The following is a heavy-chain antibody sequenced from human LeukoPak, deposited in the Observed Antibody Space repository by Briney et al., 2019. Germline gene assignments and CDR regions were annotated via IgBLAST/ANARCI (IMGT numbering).Heavy chain of an antibody. CDR2: INPNSGGT. V-gene: IGHV1-2*03. CDR1: GYTFTGYY. D-gene: IGHD3-16*01. J-gene: IGHJ4*02. CDR3: ASLIDTTPSINAGYYFDY. Sequence: LGASVKVSCKASGYTFTGYYMHWVRQAPGQGLEWMGWINPNSGGTNYAQTFQGRVTMTRDTSISTAYMELSRLRSDDTAVYYCASLIDTTPSINAGYYFDYWGQGTLVTVSS.